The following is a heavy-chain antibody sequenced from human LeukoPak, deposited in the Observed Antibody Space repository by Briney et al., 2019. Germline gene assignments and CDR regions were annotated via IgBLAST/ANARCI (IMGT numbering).Heavy chain of an antibody. Sequence: GASVKVSCKAPGYTFTSYDINWVRQAPGQGLEWMGWMNPNSGDTNYAQKFQGRVTMTRDTSISTAYMELSRLRSDDTAVYYCARDYCGGDCFPDYWGQGTLVTVSS. D-gene: IGHD2-21*02. CDR2: MNPNSGDT. V-gene: IGHV1-2*02. CDR3: ARDYCGGDCFPDY. CDR1: GYTFTSYD. J-gene: IGHJ4*02.